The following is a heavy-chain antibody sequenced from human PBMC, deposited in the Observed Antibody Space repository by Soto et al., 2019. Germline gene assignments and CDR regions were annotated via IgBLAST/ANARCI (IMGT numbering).Heavy chain of an antibody. Sequence: GGSLRLSCAASGFTFSSYSMNWVRQAPGKGLEWVSYISSSSNTIYYPDSVKGRFTISRDNAKNSLYLQMNSLRDEDTAVYYCARAHYYDSSGGSDAWGQGTLVTVSS. CDR2: ISSSSNTI. J-gene: IGHJ5*02. CDR1: GFTFSSYS. D-gene: IGHD3-22*01. V-gene: IGHV3-48*02. CDR3: ARAHYYDSSGGSDA.